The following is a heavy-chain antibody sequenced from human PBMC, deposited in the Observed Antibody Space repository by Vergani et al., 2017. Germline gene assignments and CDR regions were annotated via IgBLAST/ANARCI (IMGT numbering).Heavy chain of an antibody. D-gene: IGHD3-10*01. Sequence: EVQLVQSGAEVKKPGESLKISCKGSGYSFTSYWIGWVRQMPGKGLEWMGIIYPGDSDTRYSPSFQGQVTISADKSISTAYLQWSSLKASATAMYYCGRRDTIYGSGVDYWGQGTLVTVSS. CDR3: GRRDTIYGSGVDY. V-gene: IGHV5-51*01. J-gene: IGHJ4*02. CDR1: GYSFTSYW. CDR2: IYPGDSDT.